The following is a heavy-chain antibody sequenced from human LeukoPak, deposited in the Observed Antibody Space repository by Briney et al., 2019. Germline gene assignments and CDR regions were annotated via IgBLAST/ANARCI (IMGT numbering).Heavy chain of an antibody. Sequence: GGSLRLSCAASGCTVSSNYMSRVRQAPGKGLEWVSVIYSGGSTYYADSVKGRFTISRDNSKNTLYLQMNSLRAEDTAVYYCARLVRGWCELYGYYFDYWGQGTLVTVSS. CDR2: IYSGGST. V-gene: IGHV3-66*02. D-gene: IGHD2-8*02. CDR3: ARLVRGWCELYGYYFDY. J-gene: IGHJ4*02. CDR1: GCTVSSNY.